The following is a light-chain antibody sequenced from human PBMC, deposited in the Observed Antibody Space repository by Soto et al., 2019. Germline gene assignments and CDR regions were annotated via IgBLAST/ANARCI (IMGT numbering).Light chain of an antibody. Sequence: EIVLTQSPGTLSLSPGERATLSCRASQSVSSSYLAWYQQKRGQAPRLLIYGESTRATGIPDRFSGSGSGTDFTLTISRLESEDFAVYYCQQYGSPTTFGQETGLEIK. CDR2: GES. CDR1: QSVSSSY. J-gene: IGKJ5*01. CDR3: QQYGSPTT. V-gene: IGKV3-20*01.